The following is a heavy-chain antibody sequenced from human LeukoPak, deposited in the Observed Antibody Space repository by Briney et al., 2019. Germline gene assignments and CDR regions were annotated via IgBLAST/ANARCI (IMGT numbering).Heavy chain of an antibody. CDR2: IYGXXGX. CDR1: XXXXXXXX. CDR3: ARDSSGPLY. J-gene: IGHJ4*02. D-gene: IGHD6-19*01. Sequence: GGSLRLSCAAXXXXXXXXXXXXXXXXPXXGLXXFSVIYGXXGXYYADSVKGRFTISRDNTKNTPYLSINCPRPEDTAVYYCARDSSGPLYWGQGALVTVSS. V-gene: IGHV3-66*01.